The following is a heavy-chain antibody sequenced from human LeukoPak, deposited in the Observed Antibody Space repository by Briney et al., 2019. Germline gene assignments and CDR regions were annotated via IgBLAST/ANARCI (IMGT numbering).Heavy chain of an antibody. V-gene: IGHV3-23*01. CDR2: ISGSGGST. CDR3: ARDLGYCSGGSCSNHFDY. CDR1: RFTFSSYA. Sequence: PGGSLRLSCAASRFTFSSYAMSWVRQAPGKGLEWVAAISGSGGSTYYADSVKGRFTISRDNSKNTLYLQMNSLRAEDTAVYYCARDLGYCSGGSCSNHFDYWGQGTLVTVSS. D-gene: IGHD2-15*01. J-gene: IGHJ4*02.